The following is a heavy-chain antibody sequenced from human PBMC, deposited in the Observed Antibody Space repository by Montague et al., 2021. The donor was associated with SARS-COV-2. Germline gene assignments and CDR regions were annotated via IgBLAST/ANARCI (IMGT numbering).Heavy chain of an antibody. D-gene: IGHD3-10*01. CDR1: GGSITRNYY. CDR2: IYYSGTI. Sequence: SETLSLTCTVSGGSITRNYYWCWIRQPPGKGLEWVGNIYYSGTIFFNPSLLSRVTISVDESTNQFSLNLTSVTAADTAVYYCAGLLVRGVPKAFDIWGQGAMVIVSS. CDR3: AGLLVRGVPKAFDI. J-gene: IGHJ3*02. V-gene: IGHV4-39*01.